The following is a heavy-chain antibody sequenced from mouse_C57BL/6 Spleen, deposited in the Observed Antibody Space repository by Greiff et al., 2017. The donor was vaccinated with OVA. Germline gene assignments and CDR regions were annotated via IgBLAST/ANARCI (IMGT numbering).Heavy chain of an antibody. D-gene: IGHD2-1*01. V-gene: IGHV14-3*01. Sequence: EVMLVESVAELVRPGASVKMSCTASGFNFKNTYIHWVKQRPEQGLEWIGRIDPANGNTKYDQKFKGKATITADTSSNTAYLQLSSLTSEDTAIYYYARESYYDYAMDYWGQGTSVTVSS. J-gene: IGHJ4*01. CDR3: ARESYYDYAMDY. CDR2: IDPANGNT. CDR1: GFNFKNTY.